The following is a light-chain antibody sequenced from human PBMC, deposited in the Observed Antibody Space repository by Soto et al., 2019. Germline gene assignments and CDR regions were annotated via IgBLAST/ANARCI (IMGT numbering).Light chain of an antibody. J-gene: IGLJ1*01. Sequence: QSVLTQPASVSGSLGQSITISCTGTISDVGLYDYVSWYQQHPGKVPKLLIYEVTQRPSGVPDRFSGSKSGNTASLTVSGLQAEDEADYYCSSYGGNSNYVFGNGTKVTVL. CDR2: EVT. CDR3: SSYGGNSNYV. V-gene: IGLV2-8*01. CDR1: ISDVGLYDY.